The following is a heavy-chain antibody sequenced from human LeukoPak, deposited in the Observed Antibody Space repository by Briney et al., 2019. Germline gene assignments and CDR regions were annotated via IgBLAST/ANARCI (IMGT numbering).Heavy chain of an antibody. CDR1: GFTLSSYW. Sequence: GGSLRLSCAASGFTLSSYWMSWVRQAPGKGLEWVANIKQDGGEKYYVDSVKGRFTISRDNAKNSLYLQMNSPRAEDTAVYYCARDHPGYCSGGSCYHKKRLDYWGQGTLVTVSS. CDR2: IKQDGGEK. V-gene: IGHV3-7*01. J-gene: IGHJ4*02. CDR3: ARDHPGYCSGGSCYHKKRLDY. D-gene: IGHD2-15*01.